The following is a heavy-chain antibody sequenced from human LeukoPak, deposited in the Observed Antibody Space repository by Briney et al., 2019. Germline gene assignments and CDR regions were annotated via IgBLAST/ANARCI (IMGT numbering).Heavy chain of an antibody. D-gene: IGHD2-8*01. V-gene: IGHV4-4*09. J-gene: IGHJ5*02. CDR1: GVSFSSFQ. CDR2: IHMTGKT. CDR3: ATSYDAKVAPFDL. Sequence: PSEILSFTRTVSGVSFSSFQWSWFRQSPVKGMEWIGNIHMTGKTDYNPSLKSRVTISADTSKRQFSLLVTSVSAADTAIYFCATSYDAKVAPFDLWGQGIPVTVSS.